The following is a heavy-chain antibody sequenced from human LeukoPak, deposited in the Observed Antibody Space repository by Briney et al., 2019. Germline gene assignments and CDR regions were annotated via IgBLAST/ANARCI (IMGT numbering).Heavy chain of an antibody. V-gene: IGHV1-46*01. Sequence: ASVKASCKASGYTFTSYYMHWVRQAPGQGLEWMGIINPSGGSTSYAQKFQGRVTMTRDTSTSTVYMELSSLRSEDTAVYYCARDSGQLWFGELSGWFDPWGQGTLVTVSS. J-gene: IGHJ5*02. CDR3: ARDSGQLWFGELSGWFDP. D-gene: IGHD3-10*01. CDR2: INPSGGST. CDR1: GYTFTSYY.